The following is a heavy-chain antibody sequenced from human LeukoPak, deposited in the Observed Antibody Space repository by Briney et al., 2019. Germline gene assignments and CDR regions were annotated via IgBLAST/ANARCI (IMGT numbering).Heavy chain of an antibody. V-gene: IGHV3-23*01. Sequence: GGSLRLSCAASGFTFSSYAMSWVRQAPGKGLEWVSAISGSGGSTYYADSVKGRFTISRDNSKNTLYLQMNSLRAEDTAVYYCAKFIGTYYYGSGDAFDIWGQGTMVTVSS. CDR2: ISGSGGST. CDR1: GFTFSSYA. CDR3: AKFIGTYYYGSGDAFDI. D-gene: IGHD3-10*01. J-gene: IGHJ3*02.